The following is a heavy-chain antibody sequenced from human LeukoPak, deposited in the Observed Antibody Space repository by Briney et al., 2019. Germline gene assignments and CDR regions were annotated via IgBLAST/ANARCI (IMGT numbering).Heavy chain of an antibody. CDR3: ATPSMIGISYGYVRLRN. J-gene: IGHJ4*02. D-gene: IGHD5-18*01. Sequence: ASVKVSCKASGYTFTSYDINWVRQSTGQGLEWMGWMNPPSGDTGYAQKFQGRVTITRNTSISTAYMELSGLTSEDTAVYYCATPSMIGISYGYVRLRNWGQGTLVTVSS. CDR1: GYTFTSYD. CDR2: MNPPSGDT. V-gene: IGHV1-8*03.